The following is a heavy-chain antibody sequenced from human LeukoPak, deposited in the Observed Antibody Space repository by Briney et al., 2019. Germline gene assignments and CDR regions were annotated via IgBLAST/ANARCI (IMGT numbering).Heavy chain of an antibody. V-gene: IGHV3-66*01. J-gene: IGHJ4*02. CDR3: ARDPGGWGNFDY. CDR1: GFTVTTNS. CDR2: IYSGVST. Sequence: GGSLRLFCAVSGFTVTTNSMSGVRQAPGKGLKWVSVIYSGVSTYYADSVKGRFTISRDYSKNTLYLQMTSQSAEDTAVYYCARDPGGWGNFDYWGQGTLVTVSS. D-gene: IGHD6-19*01.